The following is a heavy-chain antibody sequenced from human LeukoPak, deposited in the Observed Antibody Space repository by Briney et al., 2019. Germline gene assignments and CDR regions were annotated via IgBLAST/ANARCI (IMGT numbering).Heavy chain of an antibody. D-gene: IGHD6-6*01. J-gene: IGHJ3*02. V-gene: IGHV1-69*13. CDR2: IIPIFGTA. CDR1: GGTSSSYA. Sequence: ASVKVSCKASGGTSSSYAISWVRQAPGQGLEWMGGIIPIFGTANYAQKFQGRVTITADESTSTAYMELRSLRSDDTAVYYCAKDRWSSSSSEGALDIWGQGTMVTVSS. CDR3: AKDRWSSSSSEGALDI.